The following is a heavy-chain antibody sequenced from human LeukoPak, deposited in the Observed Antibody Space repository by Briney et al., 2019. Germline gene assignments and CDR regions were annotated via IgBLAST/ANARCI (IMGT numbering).Heavy chain of an antibody. D-gene: IGHD2-15*01. Sequence: PGGSLRLSCAASGFTFTIYVMSWVRQAPGKGREWVKNISGRGDSTYYADSVKGRFTISRDNSKNTLFLQMNSLTADDTAVYYCARGPQNQGGHWGRGILVTVS. V-gene: IGHV3-23*01. CDR3: ARGPQNQGGH. CDR2: ISGRGDST. J-gene: IGHJ4*02. CDR1: GFTFTIYV.